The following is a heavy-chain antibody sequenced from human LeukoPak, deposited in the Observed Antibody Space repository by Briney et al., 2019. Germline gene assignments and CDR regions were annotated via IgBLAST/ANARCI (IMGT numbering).Heavy chain of an antibody. V-gene: IGHV1-69*01. CDR1: GGTFSSYA. CDR3: ARGGYSYGLYYYYYYYMDV. Sequence: GSSVKVSCKASGGTFSSYAISWVRQAPGQGLEWMGGIIPIFGTANYAQKFQGRVTITADESTSTAYMELSSLRSEDTAVYYCARGGYSYGLYYYYYYYMDVWGKGTTVTISS. J-gene: IGHJ6*03. CDR2: IIPIFGTA. D-gene: IGHD5-18*01.